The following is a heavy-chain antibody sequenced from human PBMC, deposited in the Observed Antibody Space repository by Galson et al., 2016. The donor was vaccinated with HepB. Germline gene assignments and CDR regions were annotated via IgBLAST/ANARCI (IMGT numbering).Heavy chain of an antibody. CDR1: GFDYRGSA. V-gene: IGHV3-23*01. CDR3: ARVGYTRSSAGWFDA. D-gene: IGHD6-6*01. Sequence: SLRLSCAGSGFDYRGSAMHWVRQAPGRGLEWVSQINGGGGSTHYADSVKGRFTISRDNSENTLHLQMNSLRPEDTAAYYCARVGYTRSSAGWFDAWGQGTLVTVTS. CDR2: INGGGGST. J-gene: IGHJ5*02.